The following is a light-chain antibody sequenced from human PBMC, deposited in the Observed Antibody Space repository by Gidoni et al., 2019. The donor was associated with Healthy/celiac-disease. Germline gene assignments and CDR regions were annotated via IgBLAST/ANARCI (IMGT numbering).Light chain of an antibody. CDR2: AAS. V-gene: IGKV1-9*01. Sequence: DRVTITCRASQGISSYLAWYQQKPGKAPKLLIYAASTLQSGVPSRFSGSGSGTEFTLTISSLQPEDFATYYCQQLNSYLTLTFGGGTKVEIK. CDR1: QGISSY. J-gene: IGKJ4*01. CDR3: QQLNSYLTLT.